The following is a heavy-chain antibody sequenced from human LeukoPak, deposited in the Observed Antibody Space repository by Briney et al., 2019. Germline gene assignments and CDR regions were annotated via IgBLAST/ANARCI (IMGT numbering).Heavy chain of an antibody. V-gene: IGHV3-21*01. CDR2: ISSSSGYI. CDR1: GFTFSSYT. D-gene: IGHD2-2*01. J-gene: IGHJ4*02. CDR3: VNDCSSSRCYDY. Sequence: GGSLRLSCAASGFTFSSYTMNWVRQAPGKGLEWVSSISSSSGYIYYADSVKGRFTISRDNAKNSLYLQLNSLRDADTAVYYCVNDCSSSRCYDYWGQGTLVTVSS.